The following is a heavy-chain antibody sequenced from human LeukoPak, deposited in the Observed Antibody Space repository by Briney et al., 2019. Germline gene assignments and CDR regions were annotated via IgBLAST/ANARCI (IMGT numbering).Heavy chain of an antibody. CDR1: GFTFSNYW. V-gene: IGHV3-7*01. CDR3: AKDSGPVLLWFGERGYYFDY. Sequence: PGRSLRLSCAASGFTFSNYWMSWVRQAPGKGLEWVANIKQDGSEKYYVDSVKGRFSISRDNAKSSLYLQMNSLRAEDTAVYYCAKDSGPVLLWFGERGYYFDYWGQGTLVTVSS. CDR2: IKQDGSEK. D-gene: IGHD3-10*01. J-gene: IGHJ4*02.